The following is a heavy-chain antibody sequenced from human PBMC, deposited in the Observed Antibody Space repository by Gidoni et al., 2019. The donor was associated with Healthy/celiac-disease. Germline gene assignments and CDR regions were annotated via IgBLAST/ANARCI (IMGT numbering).Heavy chain of an antibody. V-gene: IGHV3-21*01. Sequence: EVQLVESGGGLVKPGGSLRRSCAASGFTFSSYSMNWVRQAPGKGLDWVSSISISSSYIYSADSVKGRFTISRDNAKNSLYLQMNSLRAEDTAVYYCARVGCSGGSCYDYWGQGTLVTVSS. J-gene: IGHJ4*02. D-gene: IGHD2-15*01. CDR3: ARVGCSGGSCYDY. CDR1: GFTFSSYS. CDR2: ISISSSYI.